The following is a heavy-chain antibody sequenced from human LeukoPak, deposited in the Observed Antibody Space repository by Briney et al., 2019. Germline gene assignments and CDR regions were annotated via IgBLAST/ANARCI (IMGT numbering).Heavy chain of an antibody. V-gene: IGHV3-30*04. CDR3: AELGITMIGGV. D-gene: IGHD3-10*02. CDR2: ISFHGTDS. CDR1: GFTFISYA. Sequence: GGSLRLSCAASGFTFISYAIHWVRQAPGKGLEWVAVISFHGTDSFYADSVKGRFTISRDNAKNSLYLQMNSLRAEDTAVYYCAELGITMIGGVWGKGTTVTISS. J-gene: IGHJ6*04.